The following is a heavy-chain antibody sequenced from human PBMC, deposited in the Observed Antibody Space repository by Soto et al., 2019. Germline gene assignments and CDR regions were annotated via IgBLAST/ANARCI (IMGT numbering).Heavy chain of an antibody. V-gene: IGHV4-59*08. CDR3: ARQWDY. Sequence: QVQLQESGPGLVKPSETLSLTCAVSGASIRSDYWSWIRQIPGRGLEWIGYIYDSERTNYNPSLRSRVTISADTSKNQSPLKVRSVTAADTAVYYCARQWDYWGQGILVTVSS. J-gene: IGHJ4*02. CDR1: GASIRSDY. CDR2: IYDSERT.